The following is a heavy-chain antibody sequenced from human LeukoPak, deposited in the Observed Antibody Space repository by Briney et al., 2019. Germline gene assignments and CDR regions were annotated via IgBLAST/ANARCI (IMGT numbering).Heavy chain of an antibody. Sequence: ASVKVSCKASGYTFTGYYMHWVRQAPGQGLEWMGWINPNSGGTNYAQKFQGRVTMTRDTSISTAHMELSRLRSDDTAVYYCARDFAIAVPYNWFDPWGQGTLVTVSS. J-gene: IGHJ5*02. CDR3: ARDFAIAVPYNWFDP. CDR1: GYTFTGYY. CDR2: INPNSGGT. V-gene: IGHV1-2*02. D-gene: IGHD2-21*01.